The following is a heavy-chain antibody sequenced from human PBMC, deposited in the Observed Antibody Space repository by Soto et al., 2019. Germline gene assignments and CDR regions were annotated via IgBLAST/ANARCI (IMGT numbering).Heavy chain of an antibody. Sequence: GASVKVSCKASGYTFTSYAMHWVRQAPGQRLEWMGWINAGNGNTKYSQKFQGRVTITRDTSASTAYMELSSLRSEDTAVYYFARDNDWHHRSFDYPGQGSLVTVSS. D-gene: IGHD3-9*01. V-gene: IGHV1-3*01. CDR1: GYTFTSYA. CDR3: ARDNDWHHRSFDY. CDR2: INAGNGNT. J-gene: IGHJ4*02.